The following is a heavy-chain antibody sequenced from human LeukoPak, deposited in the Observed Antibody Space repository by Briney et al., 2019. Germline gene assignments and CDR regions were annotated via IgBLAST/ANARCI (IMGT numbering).Heavy chain of an antibody. CDR1: GDTISSGSYY. CDR3: ARDPGFVHRDRLYRRGYSYGHDY. V-gene: IGHV4-61*02. CDR2: IYTSGST. Sequence: NTSETLSLTCTVSGDTISSGSYYWSWIRQPAGKGLEWIGRIYTSGSTNYNPSLKSRVTISVDTSKNQFSLKLSSVTAADTAVYYCARDPGFVHRDRLYRRGYSYGHDYWGQGTLVTVSS. D-gene: IGHD5-18*01. J-gene: IGHJ4*02.